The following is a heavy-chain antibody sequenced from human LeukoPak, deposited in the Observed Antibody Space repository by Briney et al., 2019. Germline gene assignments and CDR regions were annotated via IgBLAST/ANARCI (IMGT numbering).Heavy chain of an antibody. D-gene: IGHD3-22*01. CDR3: ARDTYYYETSGYSSDDAFDI. CDR2: IYDSGDT. V-gene: IGHV4-59*01. Sequence: PSETLSLTCTVSVGSLRSYYWSWIRQPPGKGLEWFGYIYDSGDTNYSPSLKSRVTISIDTSKNQFSLKLSSVTAADTAVYYCARDTYYYETSGYSSDDAFDIWGQGTMVTVSS. CDR1: VGSLRSYY. J-gene: IGHJ3*02.